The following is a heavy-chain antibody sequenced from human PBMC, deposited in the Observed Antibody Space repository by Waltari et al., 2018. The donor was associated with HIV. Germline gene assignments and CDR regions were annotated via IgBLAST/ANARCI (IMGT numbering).Heavy chain of an antibody. CDR2: INTNTGNP. D-gene: IGHD6-19*01. CDR1: GYTFTSYA. Sequence: QVQLVQSGSELKKPGASVKVSCQASGYTFTSYAMYGVGQAPGQGLEWMGWINTNTGNPTYAQGFTGRFVFSLDTSVSTAYLQISSLKAEDTAVYYCASRYSSGWDGTFDIWGQGTMVTVSS. CDR3: ASRYSSGWDGTFDI. V-gene: IGHV7-4-1*02. J-gene: IGHJ3*02.